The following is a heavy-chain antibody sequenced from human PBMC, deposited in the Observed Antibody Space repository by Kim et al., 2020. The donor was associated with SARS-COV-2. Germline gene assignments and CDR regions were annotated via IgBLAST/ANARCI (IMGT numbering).Heavy chain of an antibody. J-gene: IGHJ3*02. D-gene: IGHD3-16*01. CDR1: GFTVSSNY. CDR3: AGGERWRNWGAFDI. CDR2: IYSGGST. Sequence: GGSLRLSCAASGFTVSSNYMSWVRQAPGKGLEWVSVIYSGGSTYYADSVKGRFTISRDNSKNTLYLQMNSLRAEDTAVYYCAGGERWRNWGAFDIWGQGTMVTVSS. V-gene: IGHV3-66*01.